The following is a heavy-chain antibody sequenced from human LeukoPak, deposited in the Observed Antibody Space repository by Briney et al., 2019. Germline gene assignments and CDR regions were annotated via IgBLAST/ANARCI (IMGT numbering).Heavy chain of an antibody. CDR2: INHSGST. D-gene: IGHD3-16*02. CDR1: GGSFSGYY. CDR3: AGRRYNYVWGSYRQTPIDY. V-gene: IGHV4-34*01. Sequence: SETLSLTCAVYGGSFSGYYWSWIRQPPGKGLVWIGEINHSGSTNYNPSLKSRVTISVDTSKNQFSLKLSSVTAADTAVYYCAGRRYNYVWGSYRQTPIDYWGQGTLVTVSS. J-gene: IGHJ4*02.